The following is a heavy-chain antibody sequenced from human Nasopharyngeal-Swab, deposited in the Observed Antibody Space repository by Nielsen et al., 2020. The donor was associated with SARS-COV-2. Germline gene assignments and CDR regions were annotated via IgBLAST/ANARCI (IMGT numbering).Heavy chain of an antibody. V-gene: IGHV3-11*01. D-gene: IGHD3-3*01. CDR3: ARDSRDFWSGYQNAFDI. CDR2: ISSSGSTI. CDR1: GFTFSDYY. J-gene: IGHJ3*02. Sequence: GESLKISCAASGFTFSDYYMSWIRQAPGKGLEWVSYISSSGSTIYYADSVKGRFTISRDNAKNSLYLQMNSLRAEDTAVYYCARDSRDFWSGYQNAFDIWGQGTMVTVSS.